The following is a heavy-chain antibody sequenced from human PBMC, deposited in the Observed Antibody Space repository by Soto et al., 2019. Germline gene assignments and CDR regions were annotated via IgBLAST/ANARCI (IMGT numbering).Heavy chain of an antibody. CDR3: ARHTTRFQSSPDAFDI. D-gene: IGHD1-26*01. CDR2: IYYSGST. V-gene: IGHV4-39*01. J-gene: IGHJ3*02. CDR1: GGSISSSSYY. Sequence: QLQLQESGPGLVKPSETLSLTCTVSGGSISSSSYYWGWIRQPPGKGLEWIGSIYYSGSTYYNPSLQSRVTISVDTSKNQFSLKLSSVTAADTAVYYCARHTTRFQSSPDAFDIWGQGTMVTVSS.